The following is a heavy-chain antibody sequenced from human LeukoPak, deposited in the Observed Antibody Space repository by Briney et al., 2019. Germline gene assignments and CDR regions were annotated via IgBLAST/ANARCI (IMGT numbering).Heavy chain of an antibody. Sequence: SETLSLTCTVSGGSVSSSNYYWSWIRQPPGKRLEWIGYIYYTGITNYNPSLKSRVTMSVDTSKNQFSLKLSSVTAADTAVYYCARVDGDYWGYFDYWGQGTLVTVSS. CDR2: IYYTGIT. D-gene: IGHD4-17*01. CDR3: ARVDGDYWGYFDY. J-gene: IGHJ4*02. CDR1: GGSVSSSNYY. V-gene: IGHV4-61*01.